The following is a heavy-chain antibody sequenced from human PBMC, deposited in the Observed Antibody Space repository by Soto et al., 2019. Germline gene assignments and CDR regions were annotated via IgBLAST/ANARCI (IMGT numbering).Heavy chain of an antibody. CDR3: ARDRAVAGTRYFQH. CDR1: GFTVSSNY. V-gene: IGHV3-53*01. CDR2: IYTGGST. D-gene: IGHD6-19*01. Sequence: GGSLRFSCAASGFTVSSNYLSWVRQAPGKGLEWVSVIYTGGSTYYADPVKGRFTISRDNSKNTLYLQMISLRAEDTAVYYCARDRAVAGTRYFQHWGQGTLVTVSS. J-gene: IGHJ1*01.